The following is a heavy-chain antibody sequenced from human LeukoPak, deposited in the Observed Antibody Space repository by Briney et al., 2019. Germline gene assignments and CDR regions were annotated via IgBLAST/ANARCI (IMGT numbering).Heavy chain of an antibody. V-gene: IGHV3-23*01. J-gene: IGHJ4*02. CDR3: AKGEIAVAGNPPRLNPTNY. D-gene: IGHD6-19*01. CDR1: GFTFSSYA. CDR2: ISGSGGST. Sequence: PGGSLRLSCAASGFTFSSYAMSWVRQAPGKGLEWVSAISGSGGSTYYADSVKGRFTISRDNSKNTLYLQMNSLRAEDTAVYYCAKGEIAVAGNPPRLNPTNYWGQGTLVTVSS.